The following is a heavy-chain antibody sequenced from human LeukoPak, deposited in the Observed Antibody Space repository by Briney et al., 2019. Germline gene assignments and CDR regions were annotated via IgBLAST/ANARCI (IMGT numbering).Heavy chain of an antibody. D-gene: IGHD6-19*01. CDR1: GFTFSSYA. CDR3: ARDGSGWFFDY. V-gene: IGHV3-30*04. J-gene: IGHJ4*02. Sequence: GGSLRLSCAASGFTFSSYAMHWVRQAPGKGLEWVAAISYDGSNKYYADSVKGRFTISRDNSKNTLYLQMNSLRAEDTAMYYCARDGSGWFFDYWGQGTLVTVSS. CDR2: ISYDGSNK.